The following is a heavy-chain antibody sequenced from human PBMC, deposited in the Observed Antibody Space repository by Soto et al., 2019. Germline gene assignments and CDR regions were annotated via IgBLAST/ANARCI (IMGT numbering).Heavy chain of an antibody. CDR2: ISYDGSNK. V-gene: IGHV3-30-3*01. D-gene: IGHD5-18*01. J-gene: IGHJ4*01. CDR1: GFTFSSYA. CDR3: ARESSRGYGYLYYFDY. Sequence: GGSLRLSCAASGFTFSSYAMHWVRQAPGKGLEWVAVISYDGSNKYYADSVKGRFTISRDNSKNTLYLQMNSLRAEDTAVYYCARESSRGYGYLYYFDYWGHGTLVTVSS.